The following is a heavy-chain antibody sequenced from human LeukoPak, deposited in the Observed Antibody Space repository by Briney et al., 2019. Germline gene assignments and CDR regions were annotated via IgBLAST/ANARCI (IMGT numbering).Heavy chain of an antibody. CDR1: GYRFSDKW. D-gene: IGHD2-2*01. J-gene: IGHJ6*03. V-gene: IGHV5-51*01. CDR3: ARANLPEYYMDV. CDR2: IYPGDSDT. Sequence: GESLKISCKGSGYRFSDKWIAWVRQMPGKGLEYVGMIYPGDSDTRYSPSFQGQVTISADKSISTAYLQWSSLKASDTAMYYCARANLPEYYMDVWGKGTTVTVSS.